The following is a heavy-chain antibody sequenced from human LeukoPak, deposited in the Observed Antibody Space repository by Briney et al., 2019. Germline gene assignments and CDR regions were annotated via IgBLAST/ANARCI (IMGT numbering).Heavy chain of an antibody. V-gene: IGHV1-2*02. J-gene: IGHJ3*02. CDR2: INPNSGGT. CDR1: GYTFTGYY. D-gene: IGHD4-17*01. Sequence: GASVKVSCKASGYTFTGYYMHWVRQAPGQGLEWMGWINPNSGGTNYAQKFQGRVTMTRDTSISTAYMELSRLRSDDTAVYYCAREDYGDYPPDHRISAHAFDIWGQGTMVTVSS. CDR3: AREDYGDYPPDHRISAHAFDI.